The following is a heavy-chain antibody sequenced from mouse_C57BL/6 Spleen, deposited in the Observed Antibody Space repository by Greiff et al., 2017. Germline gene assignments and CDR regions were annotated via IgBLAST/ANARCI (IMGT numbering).Heavy chain of an antibody. D-gene: IGHD1-1*01. V-gene: IGHV5S21*01. J-gene: IGHJ1*03. Sequence: EVKVEESGEGLVKPGGSLKLSCAASGFTFSSYAMSWVRQTPEKRLEWVAYISSGGAYIYYADPVNGRFTLSRDNARNTLYLQMSSLKTEDEAMYYCSGNYYYGSSGYFDVWGTGTTDTVSS. CDR1: GFTFSSYA. CDR3: SGNYYYGSSGYFDV. CDR2: ISSGGAYI.